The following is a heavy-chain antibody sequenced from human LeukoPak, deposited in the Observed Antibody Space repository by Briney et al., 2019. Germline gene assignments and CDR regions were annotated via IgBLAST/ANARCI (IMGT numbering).Heavy chain of an antibody. D-gene: IGHD4-11*01. CDR3: ARVGGRGYSNVFDY. CDR2: IYYSGST. J-gene: IGHJ4*02. V-gene: IGHV4-31*03. CDR1: GASISSGGYY. Sequence: SETLSLTCTVSGASISSGGYYWSWIRQHPGKGLEWIGYIYYSGSTYYNPSLKSRVTISVDTSKNQFSLKLSSVTAADTAVYYCARVGGRGYSNVFDYWGQGTLVTVSS.